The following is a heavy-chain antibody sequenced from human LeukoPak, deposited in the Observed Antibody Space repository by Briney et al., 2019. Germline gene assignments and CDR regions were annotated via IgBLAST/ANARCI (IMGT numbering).Heavy chain of an antibody. V-gene: IGHV5-51*01. D-gene: IGHD5-24*01. CDR2: IYPGDSAT. CDR3: AIRRDGADY. CDR1: GYSFSSYW. Sequence: GESLNISCKGSGYSFSSYWIGWVRQMPGKGLEWMGIIYPGDSATRYRPSFQGQVTISADKSINTAYLQWSSLKASDTAMYYCAIRRDGADYWGQGTLVTVSS. J-gene: IGHJ4*02.